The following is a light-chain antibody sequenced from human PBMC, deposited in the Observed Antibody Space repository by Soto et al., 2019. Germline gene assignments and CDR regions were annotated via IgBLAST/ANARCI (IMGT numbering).Light chain of an antibody. CDR3: QQYGSSLWT. CDR1: QSVGTN. Sequence: DILMTQSPVTLSVSPGERATLSCWASQSVGTNLAWYQQRPGQAPRLLVYGASTRASGIPPRFSGSGSGTDFTLTISRLEPEDFAVYYCQQYGSSLWTFGQGTKVDTK. J-gene: IGKJ1*01. V-gene: IGKV3-20*01. CDR2: GAS.